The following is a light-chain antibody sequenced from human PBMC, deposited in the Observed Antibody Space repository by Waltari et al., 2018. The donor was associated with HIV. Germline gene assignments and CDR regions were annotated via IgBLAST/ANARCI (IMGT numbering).Light chain of an antibody. Sequence: QSALTQPASVSGSPGQSITISCTGASSDVGCYDCISWYQQHPGKAPRLIIYEVTNRPSVVSNRFFCSKSANTASLTISGLQADDEADYYCSYTGTNSLHFGGGTKVTVL. CDR1: SSDVGCYDC. J-gene: IGLJ2*01. CDR2: EVT. V-gene: IGLV2-14*01. CDR3: SYTGTNSLH.